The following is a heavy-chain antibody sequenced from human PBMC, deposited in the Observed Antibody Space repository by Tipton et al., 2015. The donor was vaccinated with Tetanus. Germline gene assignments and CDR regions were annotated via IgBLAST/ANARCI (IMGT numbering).Heavy chain of an antibody. V-gene: IGHV1-18*01. D-gene: IGHD6-19*01. CDR3: AIAAAGTHRETVRDDY. J-gene: IGHJ4*02. Sequence: QSGAEVKKPGASVKVSCEASGYTFTNYGINWVRLATGQGLEWVGWISAYNGATYYAQKFQVRGTMTTDTSTNTAYMELRCLISDDTAMYYCAIAAAGTHRETVRDDYLGQGALGTVSS. CDR1: GYTFTNYG. CDR2: ISAYNGAT.